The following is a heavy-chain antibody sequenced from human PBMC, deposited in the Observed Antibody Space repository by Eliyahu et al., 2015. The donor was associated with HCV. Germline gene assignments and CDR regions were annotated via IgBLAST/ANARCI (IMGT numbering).Heavy chain of an antibody. D-gene: IGHD6-19*01. CDR1: GGSLSTXY. V-gene: IGHV4-59*01. Sequence: QVQLQESGPGLVKPSETLSLTCXVSGGSLSTXYWSWIRQPPGEGLEGIGYIYYSGSANYNPSLKSRVTISVDTSKNQLSLKLNSVTAADTAVYYCASGGGGIAVAGTGGWFDPWGQGSLVTVSS. CDR2: IYYSGSA. J-gene: IGHJ5*02. CDR3: ASGGGGIAVAGTGGWFDP.